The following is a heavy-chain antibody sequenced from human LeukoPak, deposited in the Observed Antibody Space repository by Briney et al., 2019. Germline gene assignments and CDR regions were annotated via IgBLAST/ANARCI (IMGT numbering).Heavy chain of an antibody. V-gene: IGHV5-51*01. CDR3: GRVNPSTMSEDAFDI. CDR1: GYSFTSYW. D-gene: IGHD2-2*01. CDR2: IYPGDSDI. Sequence: GESLKISCKGSGYSFTSYWIGWVRQLPGKGPEWMGIIYPGDSDIRYSPSFQGQVTISADKSISTAYRQWSSLKASDTAMYYCGRVNPSTMSEDAFDIWGQGTIVTVSS. J-gene: IGHJ3*02.